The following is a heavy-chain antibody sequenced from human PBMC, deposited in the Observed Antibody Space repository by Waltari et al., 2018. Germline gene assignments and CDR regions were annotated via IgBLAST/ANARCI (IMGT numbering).Heavy chain of an antibody. D-gene: IGHD5-12*01. CDR1: GGSISSYY. Sequence: QVQLQESGPGLVKPSETLSLTCTVSGGSISSYYWSWIRQPPGKGLEWIGYIYYSGSTNYNPSLKSRVTISVDTSKNQFSLKLSSVTAADTAVYYCARARDGYNLYFDYWGQGTLVTVSS. V-gene: IGHV4-59*01. CDR3: ARARDGYNLYFDY. CDR2: IYYSGST. J-gene: IGHJ4*02.